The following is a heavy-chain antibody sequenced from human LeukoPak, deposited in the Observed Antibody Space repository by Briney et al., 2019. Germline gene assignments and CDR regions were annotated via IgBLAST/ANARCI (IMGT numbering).Heavy chain of an antibody. J-gene: IGHJ4*02. CDR1: GDSVSSNSAA. D-gene: IGHD2-15*01. CDR2: TYYRSKWYN. CDR3: TGSSGGSGEVDY. V-gene: IGHV6-1*01. Sequence: SQTLSLTCAISGDSVSSNSAAWNWLRQSPSRGLEWLGRTYYRSKWYNDYAVSVKSQITIDPDTSKNQFSLQLNSVTPEDTAVYYCTGSSGGSGEVDYWGQGTLVTVSS.